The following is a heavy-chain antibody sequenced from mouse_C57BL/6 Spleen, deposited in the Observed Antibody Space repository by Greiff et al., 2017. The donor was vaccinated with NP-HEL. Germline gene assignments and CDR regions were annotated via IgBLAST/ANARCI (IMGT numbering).Heavy chain of an antibody. V-gene: IGHV1-26*01. CDR2: INPNNGGT. J-gene: IGHJ2*01. CDR3: ARSSSGYGFDY. Sequence: EVQLQQSGPELVKPGASVKISCKASGYTFTDYYMNWVKQSHGKSLEWIGDINPNNGGTSYNQKFKGKATITADTSSNTAYLQLSSLTSEDTAVYYCARSSSGYGFDYWGQGTTLTVSS. D-gene: IGHD3-2*02. CDR1: GYTFTDYY.